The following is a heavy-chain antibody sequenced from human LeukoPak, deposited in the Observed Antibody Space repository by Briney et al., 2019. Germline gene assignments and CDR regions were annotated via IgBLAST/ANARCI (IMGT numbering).Heavy chain of an antibody. D-gene: IGHD5-24*01. CDR1: GFSLSTSGVG. Sequence: SGPTLVNPTQTLTLTCTFSGFSLSTSGVGVGWIRQPPGKALEWLAVMYWDDDKLYNPSLKSRLTITKDTSKNQVLLTMTNMDPVDTATYYCAHYKNRWTAFDYWGQGTLVTVSS. V-gene: IGHV2-5*02. CDR2: MYWDDDK. J-gene: IGHJ4*02. CDR3: AHYKNRWTAFDY.